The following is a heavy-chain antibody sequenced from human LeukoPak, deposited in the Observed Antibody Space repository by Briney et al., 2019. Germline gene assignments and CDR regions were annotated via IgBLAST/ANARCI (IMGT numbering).Heavy chain of an antibody. Sequence: PGGSLRLSCAASGFTFSTFAMIWVRQSPGKGLEWVSAISGSGGSTYYADSVKGRFTISRDNSKNTLYLQMNSLRAEDTAVYYCAKSIVGAMEGGYWGQGTLVTVSS. CDR1: GFTFSTFA. CDR2: ISGSGGST. CDR3: AKSIVGAMEGGY. V-gene: IGHV3-23*01. D-gene: IGHD1-26*01. J-gene: IGHJ4*02.